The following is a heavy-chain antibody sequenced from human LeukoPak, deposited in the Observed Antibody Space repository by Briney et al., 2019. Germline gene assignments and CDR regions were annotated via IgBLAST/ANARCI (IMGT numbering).Heavy chain of an antibody. J-gene: IGHJ4*02. Sequence: SQTLSLTCSVSGGSISSGDYYWSWIRQPPGKGLESIGYIYYSGSTNYNPSLKSRVTMSVDTSKNQFSLKVSSVTAADTAVYFCASQAGLAAPYFDYWGQGALVTVSS. CDR2: IYYSGST. CDR3: ASQAGLAAPYFDY. V-gene: IGHV4-30-4*08. CDR1: GGSISSGDYY. D-gene: IGHD6-13*01.